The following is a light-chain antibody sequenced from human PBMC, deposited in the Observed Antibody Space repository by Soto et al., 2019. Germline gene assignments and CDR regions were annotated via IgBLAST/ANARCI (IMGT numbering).Light chain of an antibody. J-gene: IGLJ2*01. CDR2: EGS. Sequence: QSVLTQPASVSGSPGQSITISCTGTSSDVGNYNLVSWYQQHPGKAPKLMIYEGSKRPSGVSNRFSGSKSGNMASLTISGLQAEDEADYYCCSYAGSSTVVFGGGTKLTVL. CDR3: CSYAGSSTVV. CDR1: SSDVGNYNL. V-gene: IGLV2-23*01.